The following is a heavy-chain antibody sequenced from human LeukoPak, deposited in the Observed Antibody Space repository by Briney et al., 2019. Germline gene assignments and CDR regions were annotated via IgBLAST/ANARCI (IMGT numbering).Heavy chain of an antibody. J-gene: IGHJ3*02. CDR3: ARVGYYDFWSGYQDDDAFDI. CDR1: GFTFSDYY. CDR2: ISGSGSTI. Sequence: GGSLRLSCAASGFTFSDYYMSWIRQAPGKGLEWVSYISGSGSTIYYADSVKGRFTISRDNAKNSLYLQMNSLRAEDTAVYYCARVGYYDFWSGYQDDDAFDIWGQGTMVTVSS. D-gene: IGHD3-3*01. V-gene: IGHV3-11*01.